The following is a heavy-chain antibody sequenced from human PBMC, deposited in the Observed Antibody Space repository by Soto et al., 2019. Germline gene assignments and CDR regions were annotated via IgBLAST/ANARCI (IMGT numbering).Heavy chain of an antibody. CDR1: GFTFSSYA. D-gene: IGHD3-3*01. J-gene: IGHJ6*02. V-gene: IGHV3-23*01. CDR2: ISGSGGST. Sequence: GGSLRLSCAASGFTFSSYAMSWVRQAPGKGLEWVSAISGSGGSTYYADSVKGRFTISRDNSKNTLYLQMNSLRAEDTAVYYCAKALYYDFWSGYYPYGMDVWGHGTTVTVSS. CDR3: AKALYYDFWSGYYPYGMDV.